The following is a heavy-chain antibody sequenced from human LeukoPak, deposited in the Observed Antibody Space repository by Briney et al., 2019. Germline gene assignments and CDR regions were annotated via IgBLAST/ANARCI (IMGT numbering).Heavy chain of an antibody. CDR3: ATTETTVGYYYYGMDV. CDR2: IYSGGST. J-gene: IGHJ6*02. CDR1: GFTFRSYP. V-gene: IGHV3-53*04. Sequence: GGSLRLSCAASGFTFRSYPMRWVRPAPGKGLAGVSVIYSGGSTYYADSVKGRFTISRHNSKNTLYLQMNSLRAEDMAVYYCATTETTVGYYYYGMDVWGQGTTVTVS. D-gene: IGHD1-1*01.